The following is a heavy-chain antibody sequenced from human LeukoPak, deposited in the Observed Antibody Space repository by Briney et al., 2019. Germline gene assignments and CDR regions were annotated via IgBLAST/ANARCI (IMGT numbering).Heavy chain of an antibody. Sequence: SETLCLTCTASGCTISSFAWNWIRQPPGKGLEFIGYIYYSGTSNYNPSLKSRVTMSVDTSNNQFSLQLNILTAADTAVYYCARAPGYSTIYYTDPWGQGTLVTVSS. CDR1: GCTISSFA. CDR3: ARAPGYSTIYYTDP. CDR2: IYYSGTS. D-gene: IGHD6-13*01. V-gene: IGHV4-59*01. J-gene: IGHJ5*02.